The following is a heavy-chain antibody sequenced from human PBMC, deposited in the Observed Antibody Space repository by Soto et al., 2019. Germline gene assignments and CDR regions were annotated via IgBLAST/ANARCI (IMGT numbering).Heavy chain of an antibody. V-gene: IGHV1-46*03. D-gene: IGHD1-1*01. J-gene: IGHJ5*02. CDR3: ARGPEGPNDVHNWFDP. CDR2: INPSGGST. CDR1: GYTFTSYY. Sequence: ASVKVSCKASGYTFTSYYMHWVRQAPGQGLEWMGIINPSGGSTSYAQKFQGRVTMTRDTSTSTVYMELSSLRSEDTAVYYCARGPEGPNDVHNWFDPWGQGTLVTVSS.